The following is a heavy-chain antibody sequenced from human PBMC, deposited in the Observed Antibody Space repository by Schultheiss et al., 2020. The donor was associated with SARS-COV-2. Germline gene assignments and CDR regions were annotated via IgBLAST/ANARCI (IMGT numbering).Heavy chain of an antibody. V-gene: IGHV3-21*01. CDR2: ISSSSSYI. D-gene: IGHD6-13*01. J-gene: IGHJ5*02. CDR3: AREVAAAGNWFDP. Sequence: GESLKISCAASGFTFSSYSMNWVRQAPGKGLEWVSSISSSSSYIYYADSVKGRFTISRDNAKNSLYLQMNSLRAEDTAVYYCAREVAAAGNWFDPWGQGTLVTVSS. CDR1: GFTFSSYS.